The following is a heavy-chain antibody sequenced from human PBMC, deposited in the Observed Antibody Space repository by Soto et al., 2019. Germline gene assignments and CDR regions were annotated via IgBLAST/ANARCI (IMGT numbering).Heavy chain of an antibody. D-gene: IGHD2-15*01. J-gene: IGHJ6*02. CDR2: ISGSGGTT. CDR3: AKGPGYCSGGSCYSSYYYGMDV. V-gene: IGHV3-23*01. Sequence: GGSLRLSCAASGSTFSTYGMSWVRQAPGRGLEWVSAISGSGGTTYYADSVKGRFTISRDNSNNMLYLQMNSLRAEDTAIYYCAKGPGYCSGGSCYSSYYYGMDVWGQGTTFTVSS. CDR1: GSTFSTYG.